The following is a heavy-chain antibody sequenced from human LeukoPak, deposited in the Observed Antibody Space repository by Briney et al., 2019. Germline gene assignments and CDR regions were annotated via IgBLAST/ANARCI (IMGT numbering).Heavy chain of an antibody. D-gene: IGHD5-18*01. CDR2: IIPILGIA. CDR3: ARSEGGYSHFDY. Sequence: SVKVSCKDSGATFSSYAISWVRQAPGQGLEWMARIIPILGIANYAQKFQGRVTITADKSTSTAYMELSSLRSEDTAVYYCARSEGGYSHFDYWGQGTLVTVSS. J-gene: IGHJ4*02. V-gene: IGHV1-69*04. CDR1: GATFSSYA.